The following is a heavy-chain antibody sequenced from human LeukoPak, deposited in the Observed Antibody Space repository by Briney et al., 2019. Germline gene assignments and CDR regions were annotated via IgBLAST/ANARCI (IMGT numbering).Heavy chain of an antibody. V-gene: IGHV1-8*03. J-gene: IGHJ3*02. Sequence: ASVKVSCKTSGYTFTDYDIHWVRQAPGQGLEWMGWINPNSANTNYAQKLQGRVTFTRDTSLGIVYMELSGLTPEDAAVYFCGGGDFGETKTAFYIWGKGALVA. CDR2: INPNSANT. CDR1: GYTFTDYD. CDR3: GGGDFGETKTAFYI. D-gene: IGHD4/OR15-4a*01.